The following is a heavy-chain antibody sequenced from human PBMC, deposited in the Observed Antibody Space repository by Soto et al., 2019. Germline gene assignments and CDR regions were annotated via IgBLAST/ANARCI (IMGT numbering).Heavy chain of an antibody. V-gene: IGHV1-58*01. CDR3: AADSTGDPLFDY. Sequence: ASVKVSCKASGFTFTSSAVQWVRQARGQRLEWIGWIVVGSGNTNYAQKFQERVTITRDMSTSTAYMELSSLRSEDTAVYYCAADSTGDPLFDYWGQGTLVTVSS. J-gene: IGHJ4*02. CDR1: GFTFTSSA. CDR2: IVVGSGNT. D-gene: IGHD2-2*01.